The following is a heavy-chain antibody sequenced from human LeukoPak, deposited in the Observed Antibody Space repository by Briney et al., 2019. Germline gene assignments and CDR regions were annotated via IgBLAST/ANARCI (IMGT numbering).Heavy chain of an antibody. CDR2: INHSGST. V-gene: IGHV4-34*01. Sequence: SETLSLTCAVYGGSFSGYYRSWIRRPPGKGLEWIGEINHSGSTNYNPSLKSRVTISVDTSKNQFSLKLSSVTAADTAVYYCAREQLWSHNWFDPWGQGTLVTVSS. D-gene: IGHD5-18*01. J-gene: IGHJ5*02. CDR3: AREQLWSHNWFDP. CDR1: GGSFSGYY.